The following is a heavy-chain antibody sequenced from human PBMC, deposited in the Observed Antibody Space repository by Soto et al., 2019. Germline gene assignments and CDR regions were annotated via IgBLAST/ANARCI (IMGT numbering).Heavy chain of an antibody. D-gene: IGHD3-10*01. J-gene: IGHJ6*02. CDR2: IIPIFGTA. V-gene: IGHV1-69*13. CDR3: ARGGRYYGSGTYYYYYGMDV. Sequence: GASVKVSCKASGGTFSSYAISWVRQAPGQGLEWMGGIIPIFGTANYAQKFQGRVTITADESTSTAYMELSSLRSEDTAVYYCARGGRYYGSGTYYYYYGMDVWGQGTTVTVSS. CDR1: GGTFSSYA.